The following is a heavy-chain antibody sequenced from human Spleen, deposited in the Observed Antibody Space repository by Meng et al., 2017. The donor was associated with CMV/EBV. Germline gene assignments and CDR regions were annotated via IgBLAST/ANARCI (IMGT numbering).Heavy chain of an antibody. Sequence: GESLKISCAASGFTFSSYWMSWVRQAPGKGLEWVANIKQDGSEKHYVDSVKGRFTISRDNAKNSLFLQMNSLRAEDTAVYYCARDRSMIPPFYGMDVWGQGTTVTVSS. J-gene: IGHJ6*02. CDR2: IKQDGSEK. D-gene: IGHD3-16*01. V-gene: IGHV3-7*01. CDR1: GFTFSSYW. CDR3: ARDRSMIPPFYGMDV.